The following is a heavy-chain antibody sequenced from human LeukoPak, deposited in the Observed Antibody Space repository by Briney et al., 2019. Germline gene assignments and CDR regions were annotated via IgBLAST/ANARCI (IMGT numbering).Heavy chain of an antibody. V-gene: IGHV1-69*04. CDR2: IIPIFSIA. CDR1: GGTFSSYA. D-gene: IGHD2-2*01. J-gene: IGHJ4*02. CDR3: ARDSYCSTTSYTDY. Sequence: SVKVSRKASGGTFSSYAISWVRQAPGQGLEWMGRIIPIFSIANYAQKFQGRVTITADKSTSTAYMELSSLRSEDTAVYYCARDSYCSTTSYTDYWGQGTLVTVSS.